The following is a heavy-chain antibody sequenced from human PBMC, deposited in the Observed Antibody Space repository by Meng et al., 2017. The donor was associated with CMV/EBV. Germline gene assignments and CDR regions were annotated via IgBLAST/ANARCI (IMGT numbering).Heavy chain of an antibody. V-gene: IGHV1-69*05. Sequence: SVKVSCKASGGTFSSYAISWVRQAPGQGLEWMGGIIPIFGTANYAQKFQGRVTMTRDTSISTAYMELNRLRSDDTAVYYCASGAGVGDSSSGLADYWGQGTLVTVSS. J-gene: IGHJ4*02. CDR3: ASGAGVGDSSSGLADY. CDR1: GGTFSSYA. CDR2: IIPIFGTA. D-gene: IGHD6-6*01.